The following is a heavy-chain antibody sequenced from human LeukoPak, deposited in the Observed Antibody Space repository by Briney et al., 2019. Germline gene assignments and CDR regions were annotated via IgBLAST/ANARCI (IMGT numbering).Heavy chain of an antibody. J-gene: IGHJ4*02. CDR3: ARGVRGYYDSSGYYYDY. Sequence: GASVKVSCKASGGTFSSYAISWVRQAPGQGLEWMGGVTPIFGTGNDAQKFQGRVTITADKSTTTVYMELSSLRSEDTAVYYCARGVRGYYDSSGYYYDYWGQGTLVTVSS. CDR1: GGTFSSYA. CDR2: VTPIFGTG. D-gene: IGHD3-22*01. V-gene: IGHV1-69*06.